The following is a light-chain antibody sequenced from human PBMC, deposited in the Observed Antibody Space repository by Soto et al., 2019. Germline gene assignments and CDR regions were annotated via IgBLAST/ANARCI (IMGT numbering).Light chain of an antibody. V-gene: IGKV1-5*01. J-gene: IGKJ1*01. CDR1: QTITRW. CDR2: DAS. CDR3: QQYHTFWT. Sequence: DILMTQSPSTLSASVGDRVTIACRANQTITRWLAWYQQKPGKAPKLLIFDASTLESGVPSRFSGSGYGTEFTLTISSLQPEDFATYYCQQYHTFWTFGQGTTVEVK.